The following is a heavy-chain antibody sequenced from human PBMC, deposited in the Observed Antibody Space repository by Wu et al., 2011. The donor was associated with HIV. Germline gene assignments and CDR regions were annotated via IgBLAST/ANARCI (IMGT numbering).Heavy chain of an antibody. J-gene: IGHJ5*02. Sequence: QVQLVQSGAEVKKPGSSVKVSCKASGGTLSSYGISWVRQAPGQGLEWMGGIIPIFGTANYAQRFQGRVTITTDESTITAYMNLSSLISEDTAVYYCARGNDDYWDNWFDPWGQGTLVTVSS. D-gene: IGHD4/OR15-4a*01. V-gene: IGHV1-69*05. CDR2: IIPIFGTA. CDR3: ARGNDDYWDNWFDP. CDR1: GGTLSSYG.